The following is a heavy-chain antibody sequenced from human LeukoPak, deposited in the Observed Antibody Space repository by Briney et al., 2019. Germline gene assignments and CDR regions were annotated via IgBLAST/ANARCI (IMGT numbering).Heavy chain of an antibody. Sequence: PGGSLRLSCAASGFTFSSYAMSWVRQAPGKGLEWVSAISGSGGSTYYADSVKGRFTISRDNSKNTLYLQMNSLRAEDTAVYYCATLKSGYCSTTSCLNYFDFWGQGTLVTVSS. V-gene: IGHV3-23*01. CDR1: GFTFSSYA. D-gene: IGHD2-2*03. CDR2: ISGSGGST. CDR3: ATLKSGYCSTTSCLNYFDF. J-gene: IGHJ4*02.